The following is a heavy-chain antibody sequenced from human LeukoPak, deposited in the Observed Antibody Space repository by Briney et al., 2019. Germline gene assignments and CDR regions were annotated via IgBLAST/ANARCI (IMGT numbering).Heavy chain of an antibody. J-gene: IGHJ5*02. CDR2: LWNDGNS. Sequence: GGSLRLSCAASGFTVTTNNINWVRQAPGKGLEWVSILWNDGNSYFADSVKGRFSFSRDTSKNILYLQMNSMRVEDTAIYYCLGFGPHYYSDRWGQGTLVTVSS. V-gene: IGHV3-53*01. CDR3: LGFGPHYYSDR. D-gene: IGHD3-10*01. CDR1: GFTVTTNN.